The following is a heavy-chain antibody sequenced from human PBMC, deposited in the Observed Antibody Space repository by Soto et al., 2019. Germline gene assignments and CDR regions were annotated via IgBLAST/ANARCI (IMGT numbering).Heavy chain of an antibody. D-gene: IGHD2-8*01. CDR3: ARPTKTDLATPQGYFDY. J-gene: IGHJ4*02. V-gene: IGHV4-39*01. CDR1: GGSISSSSYY. CDR2: IYYSGST. Sequence: SETLSLTCTVSGGSISSSSYYWGWIRQPPGKGLEWIGSIYYSGSTYYNPSLKSRVTISVDTSKNQFSLKLSSVTAADTAVYYCARPTKTDLATPQGYFDYWGQGTLVTVSS.